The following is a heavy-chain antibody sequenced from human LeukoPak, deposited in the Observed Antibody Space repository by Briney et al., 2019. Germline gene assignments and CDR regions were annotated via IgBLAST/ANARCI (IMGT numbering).Heavy chain of an antibody. CDR1: GGSISSYY. Sequence: KPSETLSLTCTVSGGSISSYYWSWIRQPPGKGLEWIGYIYYSGSTNYNPSLKSRVTISVDTSKNQFSLKLSSVTAADTAVYYCASTRRSSGNNWFDPWGQGTLVTVSS. V-gene: IGHV4-59*08. CDR3: ASTRRSSGNNWFDP. J-gene: IGHJ5*02. CDR2: IYYSGST. D-gene: IGHD6-25*01.